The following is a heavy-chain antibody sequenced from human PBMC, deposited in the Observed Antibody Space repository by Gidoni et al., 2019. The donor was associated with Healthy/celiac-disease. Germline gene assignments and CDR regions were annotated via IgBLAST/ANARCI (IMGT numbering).Heavy chain of an antibody. CDR1: GFTFSSYG. Sequence: QVQLVESGGGVVQPGRSLRLSCAASGFTFSSYGMHWFRQAPGKGLEWVAVISYDGSNKYYADSVKGRFTISRDNSKNTLYLQMNSLRAEDTAVYYCAKRDGYLPDAYWGQGTLVTVSS. D-gene: IGHD5-12*01. CDR2: ISYDGSNK. CDR3: AKRDGYLPDAY. V-gene: IGHV3-30*18. J-gene: IGHJ4*02.